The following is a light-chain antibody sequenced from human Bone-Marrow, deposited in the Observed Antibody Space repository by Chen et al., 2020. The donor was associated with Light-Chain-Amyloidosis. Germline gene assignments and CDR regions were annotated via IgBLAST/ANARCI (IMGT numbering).Light chain of an antibody. J-gene: IGLJ2*01. CDR2: RDT. CDR3: QAWDSSTVV. V-gene: IGLV3-1*01. CDR1: KLEDKY. Sequence: SYELLQPPSMSVSPGQTATITCSGEKLEDKYVCWYQQKPGQSPVLVIYRDTKRPSGIPERFSGANSGNTSTLTISGTQALYEADFYCQAWDSSTVVFGGGTRLTVL.